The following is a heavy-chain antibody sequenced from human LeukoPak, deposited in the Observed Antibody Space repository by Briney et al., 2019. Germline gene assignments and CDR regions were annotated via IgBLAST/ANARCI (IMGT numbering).Heavy chain of an antibody. CDR3: AVGVSFGSGSYHPH. D-gene: IGHD1-26*01. V-gene: IGHV4-34*08. CDR1: GFTFSDYA. J-gene: IGHJ4*02. Sequence: GSLRLSCAASGFTFSDYAVSWVRQAPGKGLEWIGEINHSGSTNYNPSLKSRVTISVDTSKNQFSLKLSSVTAADTAVYYCAVGVSFGSGSYHPHWGQGTLVTVSS. CDR2: INHSGST.